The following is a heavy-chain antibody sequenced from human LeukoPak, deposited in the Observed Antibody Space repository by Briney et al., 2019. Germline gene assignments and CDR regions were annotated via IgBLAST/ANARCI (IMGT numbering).Heavy chain of an antibody. J-gene: IGHJ3*02. Sequence: GGSLRLSCAASGFTFSSYSMNWVRQAPGKGLEWVSSISSSSSYIYYADSVKGRFTISRDNSKNTLYLQMNSLRAEDTAVYYCARGKESGSYFNAFDMWGQGTMVTVSS. V-gene: IGHV3-21*01. CDR2: ISSSSSYI. CDR1: GFTFSSYS. D-gene: IGHD1-26*01. CDR3: ARGKESGSYFNAFDM.